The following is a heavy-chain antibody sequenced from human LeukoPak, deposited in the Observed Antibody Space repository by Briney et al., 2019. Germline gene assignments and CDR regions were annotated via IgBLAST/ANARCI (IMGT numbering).Heavy chain of an antibody. V-gene: IGHV3-74*01. CDR2: INTDGSDT. Sequence: PGGSLSLYCAASGFSFRTYWMHWVPQVPGKGLVWVSRINTDGSDTKYADSVQGRFTISRDNANNTVYLQMNSLRAGDTAVYDCVRGGYSACAWGQRAL. J-gene: IGHJ4*02. D-gene: IGHD5-12*01. CDR3: VRGGYSACA. CDR1: GFSFRTYW.